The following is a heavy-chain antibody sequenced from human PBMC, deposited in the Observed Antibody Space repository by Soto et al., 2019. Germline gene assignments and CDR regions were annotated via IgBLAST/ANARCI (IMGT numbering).Heavy chain of an antibody. V-gene: IGHV3-21*01. J-gene: IGHJ4*02. CDR1: GFTFSSYS. CDR2: ISSSSSYI. D-gene: IGHD3-22*01. Sequence: GGSLRLSCAASGFTFSSYSMNWVRQAPGKGLEWVSSISSSSSYIYYADSVKGRFTISRDNAKNSLYLQMNSLRAEDTAVYYCARDFMYYYDSSGYPALRYYFDYWGQGTLVTVSS. CDR3: ARDFMYYYDSSGYPALRYYFDY.